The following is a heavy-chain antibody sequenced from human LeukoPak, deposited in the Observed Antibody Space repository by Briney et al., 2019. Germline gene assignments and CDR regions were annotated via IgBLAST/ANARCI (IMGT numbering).Heavy chain of an antibody. CDR2: ISAYNGNT. V-gene: IGHV1-18*01. Sequence: ASVKVSCKASGYTFTSYGISWVRQAPGQGLEWMGWISAYNGNTNYAQKFQGRVTMTEDTSTDTAYMELSSLRSEDTAVYYCATGAYCSGGSCYSNWFDPWGQGTLVTVSS. CDR3: ATGAYCSGGSCYSNWFDP. CDR1: GYTFTSYG. J-gene: IGHJ5*02. D-gene: IGHD2-15*01.